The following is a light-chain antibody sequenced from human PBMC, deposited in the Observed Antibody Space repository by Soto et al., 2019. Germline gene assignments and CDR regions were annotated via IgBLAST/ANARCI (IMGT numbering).Light chain of an antibody. CDR1: QSVGSY. CDR2: DVS. V-gene: IGKV3-11*01. CDR3: QKRVNGPT. Sequence: EIVLTQSPATLSLSRGERATLSCRASQSVGSYLGWYQQKPGQTPRLLIFDVSDRAPGIPAWFSGSGSGTDFTITIRSLEPADFEVYYCQKRVNGPTFGGGTKVEIK. J-gene: IGKJ4*01.